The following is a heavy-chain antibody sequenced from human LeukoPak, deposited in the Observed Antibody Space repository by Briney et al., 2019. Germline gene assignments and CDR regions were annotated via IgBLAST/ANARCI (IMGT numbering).Heavy chain of an antibody. D-gene: IGHD3-3*01. CDR3: ASFDFWSGSNNFDI. J-gene: IGHJ3*02. Sequence: SETLSLTCAVSGGSFSGYYWSWIRQPPGKGLEWIGEINHSGSTNYNPSLKSRVTISVDTSKNQFSLKLSSVTAADTAVYYCASFDFWSGSNNFDIWGQGTMVTVSS. V-gene: IGHV4-34*01. CDR2: INHSGST. CDR1: GGSFSGYY.